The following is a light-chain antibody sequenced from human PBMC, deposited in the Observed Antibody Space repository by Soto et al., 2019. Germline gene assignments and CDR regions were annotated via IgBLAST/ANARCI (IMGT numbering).Light chain of an antibody. J-gene: IGLJ2*01. CDR3: CSYAGSSTFNVV. V-gene: IGLV2-23*02. CDR1: SSDAGSYNL. CDR2: EVS. Sequence: QSALTQAASVSGSPGQSITISCTGTSSDAGSYNLVSWYQQHPGKAPKLMIYEVSKRPSGVSNRFSGSKSGNTASLTISGLQAEDEADYYCCSYAGSSTFNVVFGGGTKVTVL.